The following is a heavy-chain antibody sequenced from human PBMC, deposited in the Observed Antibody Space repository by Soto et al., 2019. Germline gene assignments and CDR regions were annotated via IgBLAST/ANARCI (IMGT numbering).Heavy chain of an antibody. CDR3: TTGVRNSGYDATRYNWFDP. D-gene: IGHD5-12*01. J-gene: IGHJ5*02. CDR1: GFTFSNAW. Sequence: GGSLRLSCAASGFTFSNAWMSWVRQAPGKGLEWVGRIKSKTDGGTTDYAAPVKGRFTISRDDSKNTLYLQMNSLKTEDTAVYYCTTGVRNSGYDATRYNWFDPWGQGTLVTVSS. V-gene: IGHV3-15*01. CDR2: IKSKTDGGTT.